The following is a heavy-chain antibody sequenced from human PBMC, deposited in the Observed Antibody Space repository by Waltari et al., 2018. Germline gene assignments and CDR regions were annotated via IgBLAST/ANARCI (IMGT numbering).Heavy chain of an antibody. D-gene: IGHD2-21*02. J-gene: IGHJ6*02. Sequence: QVQLVQSGAEVKKPGSSVQVSCKASGGTFSSYAISWVRQAPGQGLEWMGRIIPILGIANYAQKFQGRVTITADKSTSTAYMELSSLRSEDTAVYYCARDPTYCGGDCYLLYYYGMDVWGQGTTVTVSS. V-gene: IGHV1-69*04. CDR2: IIPILGIA. CDR3: ARDPTYCGGDCYLLYYYGMDV. CDR1: GGTFSSYA.